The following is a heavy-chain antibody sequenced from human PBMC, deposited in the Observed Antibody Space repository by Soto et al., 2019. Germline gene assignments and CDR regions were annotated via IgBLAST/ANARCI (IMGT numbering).Heavy chain of an antibody. CDR3: AREWNYGSGTYYNVGWFDP. Sequence: EVQLVESGGSLVQPGRSLRLSCAASGFTFSYYPMNWVRKAPGKGLEWVAFISSSGSIYYADSVKGRFTISRDNAKNSLYLHMRSLRDEDTAVYYCAREWNYGSGTYYNVGWFDPWGQGTLVTVSS. CDR2: ISSSGSI. V-gene: IGHV3-48*02. CDR1: GFTFSYYP. D-gene: IGHD3-10*01. J-gene: IGHJ5*02.